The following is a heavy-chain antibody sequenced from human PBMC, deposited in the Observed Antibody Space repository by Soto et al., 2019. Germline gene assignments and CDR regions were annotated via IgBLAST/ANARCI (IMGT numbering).Heavy chain of an antibody. D-gene: IGHD5-12*01. CDR3: ARDYYRFNSGYGFSMDV. V-gene: IGHV3-30-3*01. CDR2: ISYDGSNK. Sequence: QVQLVESGGGVVQPGRSLGLSCAASGLTFSSYAMHWVRQAPGKVLEWVAVISYDGSNKYYADSVKGRFTISRDNSKNTLYLQMNSLRAEDTAVYYCARDYYRFNSGYGFSMDVWGQGTTVTVSS. J-gene: IGHJ6*02. CDR1: GLTFSSYA.